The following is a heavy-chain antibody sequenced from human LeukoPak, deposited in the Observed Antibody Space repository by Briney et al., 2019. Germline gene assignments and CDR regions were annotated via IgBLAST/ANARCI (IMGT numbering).Heavy chain of an antibody. Sequence: GGSLRLSCAASGFTFSSYAMSWVRQAPGEGLEWVSAIIGSGGSTYYADSVKGRFTISRDNSKNTVYLQMNSLRAEDTAVYYCASTPRYSSGWGYWGQGTLVTVSS. V-gene: IGHV3-23*01. CDR3: ASTPRYSSGWGY. CDR1: GFTFSSYA. D-gene: IGHD6-19*01. J-gene: IGHJ4*02. CDR2: IIGSGGST.